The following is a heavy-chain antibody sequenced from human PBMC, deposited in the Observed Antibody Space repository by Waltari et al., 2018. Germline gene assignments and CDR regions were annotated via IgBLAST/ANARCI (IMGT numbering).Heavy chain of an antibody. Sequence: EVRLVESGGGVVQSGESLRLSCAASGFSFSNFAMCWVRQVPGKGLEWVSSITGSADNTYDADAVRGRFTISRDNSKNTLYLQMDGLRAEDTAIYYCAKVPYDNFWTGYFFFDLWGQGAQVTVSS. CDR1: GFSFSNFA. V-gene: IGHV3-23*04. D-gene: IGHD3-3*01. J-gene: IGHJ1*01. CDR3: AKVPYDNFWTGYFFFDL. CDR2: ITGSADNT.